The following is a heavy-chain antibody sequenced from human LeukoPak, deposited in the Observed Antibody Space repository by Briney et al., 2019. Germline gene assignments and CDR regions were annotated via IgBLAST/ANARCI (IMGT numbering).Heavy chain of an antibody. V-gene: IGHV1-18*01. Sequence: ASVKVSCKASGYTFTSYGISWVRQAPGQGLEWMGWISAYNGNTNYAQKLQGRVTMTTDTPTSTAYMELRNLRSDDTAVYYCARGLHHANYYDSSGYPPYYFDYWGQGTLVTVSS. CDR2: ISAYNGNT. D-gene: IGHD3-22*01. CDR1: GYTFTSYG. CDR3: ARGLHHANYYDSSGYPPYYFDY. J-gene: IGHJ4*02.